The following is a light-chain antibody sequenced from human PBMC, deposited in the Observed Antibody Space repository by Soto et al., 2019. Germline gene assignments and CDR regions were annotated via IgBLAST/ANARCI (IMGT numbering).Light chain of an antibody. J-gene: IGKJ1*01. CDR1: QSVSSSY. CDR2: GAS. Sequence: EIVLTQSPGPLSLSPGGRATLSCRASQSVSSSYLAWYQQKPGQAPRLLIYGASSRATGIPDRFSGSGSGTDFTLTISRLEPEDFAVYYCQQYGSSLWTFGQGTKVDIK. CDR3: QQYGSSLWT. V-gene: IGKV3-20*01.